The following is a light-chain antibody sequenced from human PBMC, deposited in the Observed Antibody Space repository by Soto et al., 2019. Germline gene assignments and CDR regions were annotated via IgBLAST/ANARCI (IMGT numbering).Light chain of an antibody. CDR1: HSDIGAGYG. Sequence: QSVLTQPPSVTGAPGQRVTISCTGSHSDIGAGYGVHWYQQFPHSAPKLLIYGNSNRPSGVPDRFSGSKSGTSASLAITGLQAEDEADYYCQSYDRSLRACVFGTGTKVTVL. CDR3: QSYDRSLRACV. V-gene: IGLV1-40*01. CDR2: GNS. J-gene: IGLJ1*01.